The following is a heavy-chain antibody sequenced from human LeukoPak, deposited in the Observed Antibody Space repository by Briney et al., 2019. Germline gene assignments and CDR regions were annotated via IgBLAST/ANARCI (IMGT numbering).Heavy chain of an antibody. D-gene: IGHD4-17*01. Sequence: PGGSLGPSCVVSGLTVSSNYMSWVRQAPGKGLEWVSVIYSGGTTNYADSVKGRFLVYRDNSKNTLYLQMNSLRAEDTAVYYCASKLTTGYWGQGTLVTVSS. J-gene: IGHJ4*02. CDR1: GLTVSSNY. CDR3: ASKLTTGY. V-gene: IGHV3-66*01. CDR2: IYSGGTT.